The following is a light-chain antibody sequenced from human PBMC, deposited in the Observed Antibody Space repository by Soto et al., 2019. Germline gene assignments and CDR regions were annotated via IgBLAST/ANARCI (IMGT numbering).Light chain of an antibody. V-gene: IGKV3D-15*01. J-gene: IGKJ5*01. CDR2: GAS. Sequence: EIVMTQSPATLSVSPGERATLSCRASQSVSSNLAWYQQKPGQAPRLLIYGASTRATGTPARFSGSGSGTKLTLSISSLQSEDFAVYYCQQYNNWPITFGQGTRLEIK. CDR1: QSVSSN. CDR3: QQYNNWPIT.